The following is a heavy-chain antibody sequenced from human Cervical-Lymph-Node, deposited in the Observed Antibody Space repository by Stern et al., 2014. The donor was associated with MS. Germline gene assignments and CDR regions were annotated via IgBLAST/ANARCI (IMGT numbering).Heavy chain of an antibody. D-gene: IGHD6-6*01. J-gene: IGHJ5*02. V-gene: IGHV4-34*01. CDR3: ARTWIAVRNTKWFDP. CDR1: GGSFDAFY. CDR2: ISHSGYT. Sequence: QVQLQQWGAGLLKPSETLSLTCGVNGGSFDAFYWSWIRQPPGRGLEWIGEISHSGYTNYNPPLKSRVNISVDTSKNQFTLKMNSVTAADTAVYYCARTWIAVRNTKWFDPWGQGTLVTVSS.